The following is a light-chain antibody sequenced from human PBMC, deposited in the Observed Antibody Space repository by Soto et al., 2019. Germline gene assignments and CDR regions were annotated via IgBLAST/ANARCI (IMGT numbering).Light chain of an antibody. J-gene: IGLJ1*01. CDR1: TSNIGNNY. CDR3: GTWDSGLSVYV. V-gene: IGLV1-51*02. Sequence: QSVLTQPPSVSAAPRQKVTISCSGRTSNIGNNYVSWFQQLPGTAPKLLIYENDKRPSGIPDRFSGSTSGTSATLGITGPQPGNEPNYYGGTWDSGLSVYVFATGTRVPVL. CDR2: END.